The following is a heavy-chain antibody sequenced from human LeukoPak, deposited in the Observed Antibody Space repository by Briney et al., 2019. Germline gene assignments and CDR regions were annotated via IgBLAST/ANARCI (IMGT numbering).Heavy chain of an antibody. Sequence: ASVEVSCKASGYTFIGYYIHWVRQAPGQGLEWMGRINPNSGGTSYAQKFQGRVTMTKDTSITTAYMDLSSLRSDDTAVYYCARTPLAGLERVDGFDYWGQGILVTVSS. CDR3: ARTPLAGLERVDGFDY. J-gene: IGHJ4*02. CDR1: GYTFIGYY. CDR2: INPNSGGT. V-gene: IGHV1-2*06. D-gene: IGHD6-19*01.